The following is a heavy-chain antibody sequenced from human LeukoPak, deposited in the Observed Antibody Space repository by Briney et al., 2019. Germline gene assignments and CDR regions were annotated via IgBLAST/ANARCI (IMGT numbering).Heavy chain of an antibody. D-gene: IGHD1-14*01. V-gene: IGHV3-23*01. Sequence: GGSLRLSCEVSGLTLSSFAMSWIRQAPGGGLEGGSGISHSGETREHADPVKGRATISRDNSKTTLYLQMNRLRADDTALYYCAKDLATNRCSAYDYWGQGALVTVSS. CDR1: GLTLSSFA. CDR2: ISHSGETR. J-gene: IGHJ4*02. CDR3: AKDLATNRCSAYDY.